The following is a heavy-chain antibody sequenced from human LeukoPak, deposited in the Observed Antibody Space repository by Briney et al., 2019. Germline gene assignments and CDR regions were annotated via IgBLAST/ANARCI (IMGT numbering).Heavy chain of an antibody. CDR3: ARVDCSSTSCYEFDY. Sequence: GGSLRLSCAASGFTFSDYYMSWIRQAPGKGLEWVSYIRSSGNTIYYADSVKGRFTISRDNAKNSLYLQMNSLRAEDTVVYYCARVDCSSTSCYEFDYWGQGTLVTVSS. V-gene: IGHV3-11*04. J-gene: IGHJ4*02. CDR1: GFTFSDYY. CDR2: IRSSGNTI. D-gene: IGHD2-2*01.